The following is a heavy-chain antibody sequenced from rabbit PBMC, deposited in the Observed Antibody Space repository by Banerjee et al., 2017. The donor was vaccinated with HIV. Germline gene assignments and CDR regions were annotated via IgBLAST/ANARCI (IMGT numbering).Heavy chain of an antibody. Sequence: QEQLVASGGGLVTLGGSLTLTCTASGFSFSSIYYKCWFRQAPGKGLEWIACIYAGSAAITYYANWAKGRFSISKTSSTTVTLQMTSLTVADTATYFCARYYYTYGDAGYAYANLWGPGTLVTVS. D-gene: IGHD6-1*01. CDR1: GFSFSSIYY. V-gene: IGHV1S45*01. J-gene: IGHJ4*01. CDR3: ARYYYTYGDAGYAYANL. CDR2: IYAGSAAIT.